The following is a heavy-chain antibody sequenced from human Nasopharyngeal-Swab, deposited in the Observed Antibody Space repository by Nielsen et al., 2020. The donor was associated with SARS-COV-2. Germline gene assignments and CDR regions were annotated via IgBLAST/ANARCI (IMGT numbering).Heavy chain of an antibody. CDR1: GFTFISYG. V-gene: IGHV3-33*01. CDR3: ARDSNYYGSGSDAFNL. CDR2: IWYDGVNK. Sequence: GESLKTSCAASGFTFISYGLHWVRQAPGKGLEWVAFIWYDGVNKYYADSVEGRFTISRDNSKNTVFLQMNNLRVEDTAMYYCARDSNYYGSGSDAFNLWGQGTLVTVSS. J-gene: IGHJ3*01. D-gene: IGHD3-10*01.